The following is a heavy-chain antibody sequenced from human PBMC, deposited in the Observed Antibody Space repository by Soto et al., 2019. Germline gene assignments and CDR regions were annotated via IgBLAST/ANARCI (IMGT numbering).Heavy chain of an antibody. D-gene: IGHD6-13*01. V-gene: IGHV3-11*01. CDR2: ISSSGSTI. J-gene: IGHJ5*02. Sequence: LRLSCAASGFTFSDYYMSWIRHAPVKGLEWVSYISSSGSTIYYADSVRGRFTISRDNAKNSLYLQMNSLRAEDTAVYYCARASSSWYRWFDPWGQGTLVTVSS. CDR1: GFTFSDYY. CDR3: ARASSSWYRWFDP.